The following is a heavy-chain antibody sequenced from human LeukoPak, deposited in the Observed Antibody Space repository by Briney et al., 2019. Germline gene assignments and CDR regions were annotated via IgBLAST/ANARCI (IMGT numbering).Heavy chain of an antibody. CDR3: ARDRYFIGFDY. CDR2: IYYSGST. V-gene: IGHV4-30-4*01. D-gene: IGHD3-9*01. Sequence: SETLSLTCAVSGVPISSGDYHWSWIRQPRGKGLEWIGNIYYSGSTYYNPSLKSRVSISVDTSKNQFSLKLNSVTAADTAVYYCARDRYFIGFDYWGQGTLVTVSS. CDR1: GVPISSGDYH. J-gene: IGHJ4*02.